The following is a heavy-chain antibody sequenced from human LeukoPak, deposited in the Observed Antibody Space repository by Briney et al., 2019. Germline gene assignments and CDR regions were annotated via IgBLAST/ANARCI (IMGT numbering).Heavy chain of an antibody. Sequence: SWGAPRPPLSAPGFPLYEYLMSLVPPAPGEGPEWVATTKQDASEKYYVDSVKGRFTISRDNVKNSLFFQMNSLRAEDTAVYYCACSGRGPFDAWGQGTMVTVSS. D-gene: IGHD6-19*01. V-gene: IGHV3-7*02. J-gene: IGHJ3*01. CDR2: TKQDASEK. CDR1: GFPLYEYL. CDR3: ACSGRGPFDA.